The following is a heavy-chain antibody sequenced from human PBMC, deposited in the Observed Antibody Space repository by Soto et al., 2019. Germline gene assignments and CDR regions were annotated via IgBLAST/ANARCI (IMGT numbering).Heavy chain of an antibody. V-gene: IGHV5-10-1*01. J-gene: IGHJ6*02. D-gene: IGHD3-22*01. CDR1: GYSFTSYR. Sequence: PGESLKISCKGSGYSFTSYRISWVRQMPGKGLEWMGRIDPSDSYTNYSPSFQGHVTISADKSISTAYLQWSSLKASDTAMYYCARFSYYYDSSGYFYDYYGMDVWGQGTTVTVSS. CDR3: ARFSYYYDSSGYFYDYYGMDV. CDR2: IDPSDSYT.